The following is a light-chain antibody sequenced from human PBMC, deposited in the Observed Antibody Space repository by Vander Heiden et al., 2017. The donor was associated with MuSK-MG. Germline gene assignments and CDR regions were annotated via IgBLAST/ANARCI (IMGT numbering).Light chain of an antibody. CDR3: QQLNCYPPIT. CDR1: QGISTY. Sequence: IQLTQSPSFLSASVGDRVTITCRASQGISTYLAWFQQKPGKAPKLLIYAASTLQSGVPSRFSGSGYGTEFTLTISGLQPEDFATYYCQQLNCYPPITFGQGTRLEIK. CDR2: AAS. J-gene: IGKJ5*01. V-gene: IGKV1-9*01.